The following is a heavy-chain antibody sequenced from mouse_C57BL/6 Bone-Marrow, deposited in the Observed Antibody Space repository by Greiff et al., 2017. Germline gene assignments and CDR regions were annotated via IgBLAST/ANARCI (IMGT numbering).Heavy chain of an antibody. CDR1: GYTFTSYW. J-gene: IGHJ3*01. CDR3: ARYYYDYAWFAY. V-gene: IGHV1-55*01. CDR2: IYPGSGST. Sequence: QVQLQQPGAELVKPGASVKMSCKASGYTFTSYWITWVKQRPGQGLEWIGDIYPGSGSTNYNEKFKSKATLTVDTSSSTAYMQLSSLTSEDSAVYCCARYYYDYAWFAYWGQGTLVTVSA. D-gene: IGHD2-4*01.